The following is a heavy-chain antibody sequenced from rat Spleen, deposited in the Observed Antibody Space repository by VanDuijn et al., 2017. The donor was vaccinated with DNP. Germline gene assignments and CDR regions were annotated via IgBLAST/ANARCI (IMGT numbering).Heavy chain of an antibody. CDR1: GFTFSDYY. Sequence: EVQLVESGGGLVQPGRSLKLSCAASGFTFSDYYMAWVRQTPTKGLEWVATISIGGGNTYYRDSVKGRFTISRDNAKSCLYLQMNSLKSEDTATYYCARQRVMYTTATGFAYWGQGTLVTVSS. CDR3: ARQRVMYTTATGFAY. J-gene: IGHJ3*01. D-gene: IGHD1-6*01. V-gene: IGHV5-25*01. CDR2: ISIGGGNT.